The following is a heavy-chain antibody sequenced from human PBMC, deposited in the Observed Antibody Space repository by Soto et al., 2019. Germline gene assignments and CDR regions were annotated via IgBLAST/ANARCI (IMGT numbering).Heavy chain of an antibody. CDR2: IVVGSGNT. CDR3: AAEKAYDSNPTLDY. CDR1: GFTFTSSA. J-gene: IGHJ4*02. Sequence: SVKVSCKASGFTFTSSAVQWVRQARGQRLEWIGWIVVGSGNTNYAQKFQERVTITRDMSTSTAYMELSSLRSEDTAVYYCAAEKAYDSNPTLDYWGQGTLVTVSS. D-gene: IGHD3-22*01. V-gene: IGHV1-58*01.